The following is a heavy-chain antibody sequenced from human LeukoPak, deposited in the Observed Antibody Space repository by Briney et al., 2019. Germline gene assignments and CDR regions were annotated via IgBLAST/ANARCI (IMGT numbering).Heavy chain of an antibody. CDR3: AREYCSSTSCPVDY. D-gene: IGHD2-2*01. Sequence: GGSLRLSCAASGFTVSSNYMSWVRQAPGKGLEWVSVIYSGGSTYYADSVKGRFTISRDNSKNTLYLQMNSLRAEDTAVYYCAREYCSSTSCPVDYWGQGTLVTVSS. J-gene: IGHJ4*02. CDR1: GFTVSSNY. V-gene: IGHV3-66*02. CDR2: IYSGGST.